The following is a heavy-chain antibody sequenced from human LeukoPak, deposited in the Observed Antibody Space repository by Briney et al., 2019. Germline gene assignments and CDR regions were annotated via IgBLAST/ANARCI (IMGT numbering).Heavy chain of an antibody. Sequence: PSETLSLTCTVSGGSISSYYWSWIRQPAGKGLDWIGRIYTGGSTNYNPSLKSRVTMSVDTSKNQFSLKLSSVTAADTAVYYCARDSPRYCSGGSCYSYMSAFDIWGQGTVVTVSS. CDR2: IYTGGST. D-gene: IGHD2-15*01. CDR1: GGSISSYY. J-gene: IGHJ3*02. V-gene: IGHV4-4*07. CDR3: ARDSPRYCSGGSCYSYMSAFDI.